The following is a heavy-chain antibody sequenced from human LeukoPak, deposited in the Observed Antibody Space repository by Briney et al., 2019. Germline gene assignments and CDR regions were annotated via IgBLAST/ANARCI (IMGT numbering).Heavy chain of an antibody. D-gene: IGHD1-26*01. CDR3: ARGGTSGSLIY. CDR2: INKDGSVT. J-gene: IGHJ4*02. V-gene: IGHV3-74*01. CDR1: GFTFSSSW. Sequence: GGSLRLSCAASGFTFSSSWIHWVRQAPGKGLVWVSRINKDGSVTDYAESVKGRFSISRDNAKNTLYLQMNSLRAEDTALYYCARGGTSGSLIYWGQGTLVTVSS.